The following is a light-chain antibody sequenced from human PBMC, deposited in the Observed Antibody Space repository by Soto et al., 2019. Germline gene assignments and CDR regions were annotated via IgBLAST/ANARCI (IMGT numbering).Light chain of an antibody. CDR1: SGSIASNY. V-gene: IGLV6-57*04. J-gene: IGLJ2*01. CDR2: EDN. CDR3: QSYDSSNGVV. Sequence: NFLLTQPHSVSESPGKTVTISCTRSSGSIASNYVQWYQQRPGSAPTTVIYEDNQRPSGVPDRFSGSIDSSSNSAPLTISGLKTEDEADYYCQSYDSSNGVVFGGGTKVTVL.